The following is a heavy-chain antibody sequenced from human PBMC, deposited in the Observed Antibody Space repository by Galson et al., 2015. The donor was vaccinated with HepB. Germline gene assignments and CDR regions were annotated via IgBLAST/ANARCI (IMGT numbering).Heavy chain of an antibody. J-gene: IGHJ3*02. CDR2: IWYDGNNK. CDR1: GFTFSSYG. CDR3: ARGRYCIGASCYWIDVFDI. V-gene: IGHV3-33*01. Sequence: SLRLSCAASGFTFSSYGMHWVRQAPGKGLEWVAVIWYDGNNKYYTDSVKGRFTISRDNSKNTLYLQLNSLRAEDTAVYYCARGRYCIGASCYWIDVFDIWGQGTMVTVSS. D-gene: IGHD2-2*01.